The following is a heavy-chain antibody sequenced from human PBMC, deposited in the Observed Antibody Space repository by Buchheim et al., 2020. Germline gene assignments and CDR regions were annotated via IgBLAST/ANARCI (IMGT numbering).Heavy chain of an antibody. CDR1: GGSISSSSYY. D-gene: IGHD6-6*01. Sequence: QLQLQESGPGLVKPSETLSLTCTVSGGSISSSSYYWSWIRQPPGKGLEWIGSIYYSGSTYYNPSLKSRVTISVDTSKNQFSLKLSSGTAADTAVYYCARRPSAIYYYYGMDVWGQGTT. V-gene: IGHV4-39*01. J-gene: IGHJ6*02. CDR3: ARRPSAIYYYYGMDV. CDR2: IYYSGST.